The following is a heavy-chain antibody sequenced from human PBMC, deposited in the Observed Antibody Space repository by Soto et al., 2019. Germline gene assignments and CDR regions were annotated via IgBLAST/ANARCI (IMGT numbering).Heavy chain of an antibody. V-gene: IGHV3-33*01. Sequence: GWSLRLSCAASGFTFSSYGMHWVRQAPGKGLEWVAVIWCDGSNKYYADSVKGRFTISRDNSKNTLYLQMNSLRAEDTAVYYCARDGAVVVGAAYFDYWGQGTLVTVSS. CDR2: IWCDGSNK. J-gene: IGHJ4*02. D-gene: IGHD2-15*01. CDR3: ARDGAVVVGAAYFDY. CDR1: GFTFSSYG.